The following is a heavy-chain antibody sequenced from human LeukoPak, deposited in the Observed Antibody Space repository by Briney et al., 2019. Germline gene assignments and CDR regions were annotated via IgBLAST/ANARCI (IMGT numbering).Heavy chain of an antibody. CDR1: GYTFTSYY. J-gene: IGHJ3*02. D-gene: IGHD2-15*01. V-gene: IGHV1-46*01. CDR2: INPSDGST. Sequence: GASVKVSCKASGYTFTSYYMHWVRQAPGQGLEWMGIINPSDGSTNYAQKFQGRVTMTRDRSRSTAYMELSSLRSEDTAVYYCASESRRMTTPGAFDIWGQGTMVTVSS. CDR3: ASESRRMTTPGAFDI.